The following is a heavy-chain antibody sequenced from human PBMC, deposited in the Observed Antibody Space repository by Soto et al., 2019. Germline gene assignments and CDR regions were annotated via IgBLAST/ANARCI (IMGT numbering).Heavy chain of an antibody. CDR2: IIPIFGTA. CDR1: GGTFSSYA. V-gene: IGHV1-69*01. CDR3: ARSQPPAADNWFEP. D-gene: IGHD2-2*01. J-gene: IGHJ5*02. Sequence: QVQLVQSGAEVKKPGSSVKVSCKASGGTFSSYAISWVRQAPGQGLEWMGGIIPIFGTANYAQKFQGRVTITADESTSTAYMERSSLRSEDTVVYYGARSQPPAADNWFEPWGQGTLVTVSS.